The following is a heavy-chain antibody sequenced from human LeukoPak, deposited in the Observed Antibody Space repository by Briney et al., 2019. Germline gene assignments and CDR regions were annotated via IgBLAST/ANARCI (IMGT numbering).Heavy chain of an antibody. CDR2: IYTSGNT. CDR3: ARRGLNWYFDL. CDR1: GGSISNYY. J-gene: IGHJ2*01. Sequence: SETLSLTCTVSGGSISNYYWSWIRQPAGKALEWIGGIYTSGNTNYNPSLKSRVTMSVDTSKNQFSLKLSSVTAADTAVYYCARRGLNWYFDLWGRGTLVTVSS. V-gene: IGHV4-4*07.